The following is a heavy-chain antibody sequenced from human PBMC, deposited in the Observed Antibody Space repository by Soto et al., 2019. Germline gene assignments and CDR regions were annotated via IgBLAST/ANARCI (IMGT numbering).Heavy chain of an antibody. D-gene: IGHD6-19*01. J-gene: IGHJ4*02. CDR3: ANATTNGGWFNHFDS. V-gene: IGHV3-23*01. CDR2: LSGSGTST. CDR1: GFSFVNYA. Sequence: EVQLLESGGGLVQPGGSLRLSCAASGFSFVNYAMHWVRQAPGKGLEWVSGLSGSGTSTYYADSVKGRFTISRDNSRDTLFLQMNSLTAEDTAVYYCANATTNGGWFNHFDSWGQGALDNVSS.